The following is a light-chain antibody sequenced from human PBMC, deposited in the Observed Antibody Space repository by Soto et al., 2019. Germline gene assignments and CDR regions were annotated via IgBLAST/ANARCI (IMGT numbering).Light chain of an antibody. V-gene: IGKV1-39*01. CDR1: QSISNF. CDR3: QHSYTTPRK. CDR2: SSS. J-gene: IGKJ1*01. Sequence: DIQLTQSPSSLSASVGDRVTITCRASQSISNFLNWYQQRPGQAPKLLISSSSNVQSGVPSRFSGRVSGTDFTLTISGLQPEDAASYCCQHSYTTPRKFAQGTKVEI.